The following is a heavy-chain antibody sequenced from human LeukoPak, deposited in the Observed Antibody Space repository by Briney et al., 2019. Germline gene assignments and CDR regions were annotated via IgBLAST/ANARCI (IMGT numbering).Heavy chain of an antibody. Sequence: SGGSLRLSCAASGFTFSNYAMHWVRQAPGRGLAWVAVISYDGSDKYYADSVKGRFTISRDSFKNTLYLQMNSLRPEDTAVYFCARDHWGRITTGGYFEYWGQGTLVTVSS. J-gene: IGHJ4*02. CDR3: ARDHWGRITTGGYFEY. CDR1: GFTFSNYA. V-gene: IGHV3-30*01. D-gene: IGHD1/OR15-1a*01. CDR2: ISYDGSDK.